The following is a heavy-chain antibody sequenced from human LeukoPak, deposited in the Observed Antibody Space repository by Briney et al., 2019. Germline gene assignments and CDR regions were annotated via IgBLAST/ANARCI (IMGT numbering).Heavy chain of an antibody. CDR3: ARGYYYGSGSYYNELFPFEY. V-gene: IGHV3-66*01. D-gene: IGHD3-10*01. CDR1: GFTFTDYP. Sequence: PGGSLRLSCAASGFTFTDYPMSWVRQAPGKGLEWVSVIYSGGSTYYADSVKGRFTISRDNSKNTLYLQMNSLRAEDTAVYYCARGYYYGSGSYYNELFPFEYWGQGTLVTVSS. J-gene: IGHJ4*02. CDR2: IYSGGST.